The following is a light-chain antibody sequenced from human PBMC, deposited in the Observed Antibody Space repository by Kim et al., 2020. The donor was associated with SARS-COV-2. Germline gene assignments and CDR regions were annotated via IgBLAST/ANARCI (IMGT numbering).Light chain of an antibody. J-gene: IGKJ1*01. CDR1: QSVTSDN. Sequence: APGERATLSCRASQSVTSDNLAWYQQKVGQAPRLLIYGASSRATDIPDRFSGSGSGTDFTLTISRLEPEDFAVYYCQQYGSQPVTFGQGTKVDIK. V-gene: IGKV3-20*01. CDR3: QQYGSQPVT. CDR2: GAS.